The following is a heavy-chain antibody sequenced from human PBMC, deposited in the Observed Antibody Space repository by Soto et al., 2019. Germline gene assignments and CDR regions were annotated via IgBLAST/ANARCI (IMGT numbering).Heavy chain of an antibody. V-gene: IGHV3-33*06. D-gene: IGHD1-26*01. Sequence: GGSLRLSCAASGFTFSSYGMHWVRQAPGKGLEWVAVIWYDGSNKYYADSVKGRFTISRDNSKNTLYLQMNSLRAEDTAVYYCAKDQGIDGFDPWGQGTLVTVSS. CDR3: AKDQGIDGFDP. J-gene: IGHJ5*02. CDR1: GFTFSSYG. CDR2: IWYDGSNK.